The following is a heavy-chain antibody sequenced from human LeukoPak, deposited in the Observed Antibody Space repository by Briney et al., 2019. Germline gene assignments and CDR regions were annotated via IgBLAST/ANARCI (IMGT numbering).Heavy chain of an antibody. V-gene: IGHV1-69*13. Sequence: SVKVSCKASGGTFSSYAISWVRQAPGQGLEWMGGIIPIFGAANYAQKFQGRVTITADESTSTAYMELSSLRSEDTAVYYCARPTKFLEWSSIDYWGQGTLVTVSS. CDR1: GGTFSSYA. J-gene: IGHJ4*02. CDR3: ARPTKFLEWSSIDY. CDR2: IIPIFGAA. D-gene: IGHD3-3*01.